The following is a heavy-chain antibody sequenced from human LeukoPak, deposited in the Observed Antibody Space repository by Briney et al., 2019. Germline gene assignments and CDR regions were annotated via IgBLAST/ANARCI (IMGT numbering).Heavy chain of an antibody. J-gene: IGHJ4*02. Sequence: PGGSLRLSCAASGFTFSTYSMNWVRQAPGKGLEWVSFITGSSSYIYYTDSVKGRFTISRDNAKNSLFLQMNSLRDEDTAVYYCASGFSSSPYFDYWGQGTLVTVSS. V-gene: IGHV3-21*01. CDR3: ASGFSSSPYFDY. CDR1: GFTFSTYS. CDR2: ITGSSSYI. D-gene: IGHD6-6*01.